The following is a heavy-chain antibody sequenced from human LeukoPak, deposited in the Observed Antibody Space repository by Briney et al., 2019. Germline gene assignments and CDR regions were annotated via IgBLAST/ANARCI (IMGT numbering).Heavy chain of an antibody. CDR2: IYTSGST. CDR3: ASIPITKVRGVIIIYYGMDV. CDR1: GGSISSGSYY. D-gene: IGHD3-10*01. J-gene: IGHJ6*02. Sequence: PSQTLSLTCTVSGGSISSGSYYWSWIRQPAGKGLEWIGRIYTSGSTNYNPSLKSRVTISVDTSKNQFSLKLSSVTAADTAVYYCASIPITKVRGVIIIYYGMDVWGQGTTVTVSS. V-gene: IGHV4-61*02.